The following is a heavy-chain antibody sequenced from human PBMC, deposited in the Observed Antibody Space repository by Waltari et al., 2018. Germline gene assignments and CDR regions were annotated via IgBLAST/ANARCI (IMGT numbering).Heavy chain of an antibody. CDR2: IIPICGTA. Sequence: QVQLVQSGAEVKKPGSSVKVSCKASGGTFSSYAISLVRQAPGQGLEWMGGIIPICGTANYAQKFQGRVTITADESTSTAYMELSSLRSEDTAVYYCARPSQAAAGTIGVYWGQGTLVTVSS. D-gene: IGHD6-13*01. J-gene: IGHJ4*02. CDR1: GGTFSSYA. CDR3: ARPSQAAAGTIGVY. V-gene: IGHV1-69*01.